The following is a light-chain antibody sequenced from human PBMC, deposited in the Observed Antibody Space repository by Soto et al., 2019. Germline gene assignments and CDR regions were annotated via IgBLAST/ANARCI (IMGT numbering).Light chain of an antibody. Sequence: QSVLTPPRGVSVATWQRVTISSTGSSSNIGAGYDVHWYQQRPGTAPKLLIYGNKNRPSGVPDRFSGSKSGTSASLAITGLQAEDEADYYCQSYDSSLSVSYVFGTGTKV. CDR3: QSYDSSLSVSYV. J-gene: IGLJ1*01. CDR1: SSNIGAGYD. V-gene: IGLV1-40*01. CDR2: GNK.